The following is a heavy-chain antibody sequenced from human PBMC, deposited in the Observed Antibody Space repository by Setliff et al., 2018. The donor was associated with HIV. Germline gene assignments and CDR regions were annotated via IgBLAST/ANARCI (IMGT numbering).Heavy chain of an antibody. D-gene: IGHD3-10*01. CDR1: GFNFSSHT. CDR3: TKDITWQSGTFDY. J-gene: IGHJ4*02. V-gene: IGHV3-21*01. CDR2: ISSTGNDK. Sequence: PGGSLRLSCAASGFNFSSHTMNWIRQAPGKGLEWVSSISSTGNDKSYADSVKGRFTISRDNSKNTLYLQLNSLSAEDTAVYYCTKDITWQSGTFDYWGQGTLVTVSS.